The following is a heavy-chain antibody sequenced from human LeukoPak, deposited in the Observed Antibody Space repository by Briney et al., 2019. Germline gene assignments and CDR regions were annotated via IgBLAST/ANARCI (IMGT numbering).Heavy chain of an antibody. CDR2: ISSSSSTI. V-gene: IGHV3-48*04. CDR3: ARGIWGSRNAFDI. Sequence: GGSLRLSCAASGFTFSSYNMNWVRQAPGKGLEWVSYISSSSSTIYYADSVKGRFTISRDNAKNSLYLQMNSLRAEDTAVYYCARGIWGSRNAFDIWGQGTMVTVSS. D-gene: IGHD7-27*01. J-gene: IGHJ3*02. CDR1: GFTFSSYN.